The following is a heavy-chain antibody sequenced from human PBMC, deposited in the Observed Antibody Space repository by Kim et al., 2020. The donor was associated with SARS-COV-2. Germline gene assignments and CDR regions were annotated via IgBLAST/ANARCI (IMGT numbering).Heavy chain of an antibody. CDR2: ISGDVGST. D-gene: IGHD3-22*01. Sequence: GGSLRLSCAASGFTFDDYAMHWVRQAPGKGLEWVSLISGDVGSTYYADSVKGRFIISRDNSKNSLYLQMNSLRTEDTALYYCAKISTYYYDSSGRGALHIWGQGTMVTVSS. CDR1: GFTFDDYA. J-gene: IGHJ3*02. CDR3: AKISTYYYDSSGRGALHI. V-gene: IGHV3-43*02.